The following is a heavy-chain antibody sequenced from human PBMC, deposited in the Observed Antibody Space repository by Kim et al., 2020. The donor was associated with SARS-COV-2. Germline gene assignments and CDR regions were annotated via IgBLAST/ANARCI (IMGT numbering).Heavy chain of an antibody. Sequence: GGSLRLSCRGSGFSFGDYTLAWVRQAPGEGLEWLGFIRSKGHGGTTEYAASVKGRFTLSREDSKSIAYLQMNSLMTEDTAVYYCSRSTTVVSLPDYWGQGTLVTVSS. CDR3: SRSTTVVSLPDY. CDR2: IRSKGHGGTT. CDR1: GFSFGDYT. D-gene: IGHD3-10*01. J-gene: IGHJ4*02. V-gene: IGHV3-49*04.